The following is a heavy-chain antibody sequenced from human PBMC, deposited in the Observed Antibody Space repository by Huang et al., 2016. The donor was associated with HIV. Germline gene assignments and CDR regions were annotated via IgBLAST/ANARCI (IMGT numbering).Heavy chain of an antibody. J-gene: IGHJ3*01. V-gene: IGHV1-18*01. D-gene: IGHD3-22*01. CDR3: ARDPKYHRIGYYRQRRGIDV. Sequence: QAQLMQSGPEVKKPGASVKVSCKTSGYSFTDYGITWVRQAPGQGPAWVGWSSAFKGDTEIAQRLQGRVTLTTDTSTSMAYMELRSLRLDDTAVYFCARDPKYHRIGYYRQRRGIDVWGQGTMVSVSS. CDR1: GYSFTDYG. CDR2: SSAFKGDT.